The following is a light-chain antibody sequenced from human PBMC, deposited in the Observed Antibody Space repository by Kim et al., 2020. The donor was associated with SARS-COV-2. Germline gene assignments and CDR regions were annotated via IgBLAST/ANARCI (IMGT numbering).Light chain of an antibody. Sequence: ASVGDRVSIPCRASQTIPTALAWYQQKPGKAPNLLIYEVSTLEDGVPSRFSGGGSGTEFTLTIASLQPDDFATYYCQQYHSFPWTFGQGTKVDIK. J-gene: IGKJ1*01. CDR1: QTIPTA. V-gene: IGKV1-5*01. CDR2: EVS. CDR3: QQYHSFPWT.